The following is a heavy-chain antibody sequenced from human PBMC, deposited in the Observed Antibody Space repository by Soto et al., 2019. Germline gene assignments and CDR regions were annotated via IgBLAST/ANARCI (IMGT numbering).Heavy chain of an antibody. CDR2: ISGSGGST. CDR1: GFTFSSYA. D-gene: IGHD6-19*01. Sequence: EVQLLESGGGLVQPGGSLRLSCAASGFTFSSYAMSWVRQARGKGLEWVSAISGSGGSTYYADCGQGRFTISRDNPKNTLYLHMNTLSAAATAVYYCARRSSGWYFDYWGQGSLVTVSS. V-gene: IGHV3-23*01. J-gene: IGHJ4*02. CDR3: ARRSSGWYFDY.